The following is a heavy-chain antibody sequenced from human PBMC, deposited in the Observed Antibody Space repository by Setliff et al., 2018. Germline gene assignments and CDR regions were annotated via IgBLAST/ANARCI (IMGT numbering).Heavy chain of an antibody. CDR3: AKGFWDYDFWSGYYSTDDDAFDI. Sequence: ASVKVSCKASGYTFTSYAMHWVRQAPGQRLEWMGWINAGNGNTKYSQRFQGRVTITRDTSASTAYMELSSLRSEDTAVYYCAKGFWDYDFWSGYYSTDDDAFDIWGQGTMVTVSS. V-gene: IGHV1-3*01. CDR1: GYTFTSYA. J-gene: IGHJ3*02. CDR2: INAGNGNT. D-gene: IGHD3-3*01.